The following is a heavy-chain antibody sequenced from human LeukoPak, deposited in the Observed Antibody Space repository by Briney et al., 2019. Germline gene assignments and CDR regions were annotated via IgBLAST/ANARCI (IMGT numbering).Heavy chain of an antibody. CDR1: RFTLSSYW. V-gene: IGHV3-74*01. J-gene: IGHJ4*02. CDR3: ASRTGVY. Sequence: GGSLRLSCAASRFTLSSYWMHWVRQAPGKGLVWVSRINTDGSSTNYADSVKGRFTISRDNAMNTLYLQMNNLRAEDTAVYYCASRTGVYWGQGTLVSVSS. D-gene: IGHD1-14*01. CDR2: INTDGSST.